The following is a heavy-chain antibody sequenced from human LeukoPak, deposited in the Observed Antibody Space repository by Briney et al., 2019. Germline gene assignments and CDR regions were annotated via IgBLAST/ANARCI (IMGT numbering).Heavy chain of an antibody. CDR3: AKCRRCITTSCYTAFDY. CDR1: GFAFYDYA. Sequence: SLRLSCAASGFAFYDYAMHWVRQAPGKGLEWVSGISVNGHIDYADSVKGRFTISRDNAKNSLYLQMNSLRAEDTALYYCAKCRRCITTSCYTAFDYWGQGTLVTVSS. CDR2: ISVNGHI. J-gene: IGHJ4*02. D-gene: IGHD2-2*02. V-gene: IGHV3-9*01.